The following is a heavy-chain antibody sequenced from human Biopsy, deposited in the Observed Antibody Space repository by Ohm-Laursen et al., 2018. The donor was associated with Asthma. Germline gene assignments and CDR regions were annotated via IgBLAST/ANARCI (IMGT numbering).Heavy chain of an antibody. CDR3: ARLIPGNSDY. Sequence: SLRLSCAASGFTFRNLGMHWVRQAPGKGLEWVALISSDVREWYADSVKGRFTISRDNAKNSLFLQMNSLRAEDTAVYYCARLIPGNSDYWGQGTLVTVSS. CDR2: ISSDVRE. D-gene: IGHD2-21*01. V-gene: IGHV3-30*03. J-gene: IGHJ4*02. CDR1: GFTFRNLG.